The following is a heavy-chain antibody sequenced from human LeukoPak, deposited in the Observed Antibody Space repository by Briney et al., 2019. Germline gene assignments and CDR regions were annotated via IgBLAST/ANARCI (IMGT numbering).Heavy chain of an antibody. J-gene: IGHJ4*02. V-gene: IGHV3-48*03. D-gene: IGHD3-10*01. Sequence: PGGSLRLSCAASGFTFSSYEMNWVRQAPGEGLEWVSYISSSGSTICYADSVKGRFTISRDNAKNSLYLQMNSLRAEDTAIYYCARGAATNLWPSDYWGQGTLVTVSS. CDR1: GFTFSSYE. CDR3: ARGAATNLWPSDY. CDR2: ISSSGSTI.